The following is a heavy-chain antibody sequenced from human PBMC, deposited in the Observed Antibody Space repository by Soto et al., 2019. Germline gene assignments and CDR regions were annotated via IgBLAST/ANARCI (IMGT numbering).Heavy chain of an antibody. CDR3: AKGSVLRVVEAPLAILGGVDV. V-gene: IGHV3-33*06. D-gene: IGHD2-8*01. CDR1: GFTFSSYG. J-gene: IGHJ6*02. CDR2: MSYDGSHE. Sequence: GGSLRLSCVASGFTFSSYGIHWVRQAPGKGLEWVAVMSYDGSHEYYADSVKGRFTISRDNSKTILYLQMNSLRLEDTAVYYCAKGSVLRVVEAPLAILGGVDVWGQGAMVTVSS.